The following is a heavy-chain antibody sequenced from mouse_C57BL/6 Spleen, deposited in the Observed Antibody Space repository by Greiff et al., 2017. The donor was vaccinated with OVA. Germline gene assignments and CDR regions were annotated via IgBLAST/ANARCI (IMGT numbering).Heavy chain of an antibody. V-gene: IGHV1-81*01. D-gene: IGHD2-1*01. Sequence: QVQLKESGAELARPGASVKLSCKASGYTFTSYGISWVKQRTGQGLEWIGEIYPRSGNNYYNEKFKGKATLTADTSHSKAYMELRSLTSEDSAVSFCARTSYGNYFGYWGQGATLTVAS. J-gene: IGHJ2*01. CDR1: GYTFTSYG. CDR3: ARTSYGNYFGY. CDR2: IYPRSGNN.